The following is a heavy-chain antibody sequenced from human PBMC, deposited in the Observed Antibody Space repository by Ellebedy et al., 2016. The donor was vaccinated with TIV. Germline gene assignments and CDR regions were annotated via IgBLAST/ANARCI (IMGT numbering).Heavy chain of an antibody. CDR1: GFTVSSNY. CDR2: IYSGGST. Sequence: GESLKISCAASGFTVSSNYMSWVRQAPGKGLEWVSVIYSGGSTYYADSVKGRFTISRDNSKNTLYLQMNSLRAEDTAVYYCARDRGRQPFAGGMDVWGQGTTVTVSS. CDR3: ARDRGRQPFAGGMDV. J-gene: IGHJ6*02. D-gene: IGHD5-24*01. V-gene: IGHV3-53*01.